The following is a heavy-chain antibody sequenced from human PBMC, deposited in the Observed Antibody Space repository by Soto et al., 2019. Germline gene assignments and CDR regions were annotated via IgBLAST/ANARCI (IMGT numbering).Heavy chain of an antibody. J-gene: IGHJ4*02. CDR1: GGSISSYY. D-gene: IGHD6-6*01. V-gene: IGHV4-59*01. CDR3: ARREYSSSYALDY. Sequence: QVQLQESGPGLVKPSETLSLTCTVSGGSISSYYWTWIRQPPRNGLEWTGYIYYSGSTNYNPPLKSRVTISVDTSKNQLSLKLSSVTAAGTAVYYCARREYSSSYALDYWGQGTLVTVSS. CDR2: IYYSGST.